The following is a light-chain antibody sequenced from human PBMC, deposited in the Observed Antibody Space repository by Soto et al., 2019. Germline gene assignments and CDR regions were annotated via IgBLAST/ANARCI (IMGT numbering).Light chain of an antibody. CDR1: SSDVGGYNY. Sequence: QSALTQPASVSGSPGQSITISCTGTSSDVGGYNYVSWYQQHPGKVPKLVIYDVRNRPSGVSNRFSGSKSGDTASLTISALQAEDEAVYYCSSYSRSASYVFGTGTKVTVL. CDR3: SSYSRSASYV. CDR2: DVR. V-gene: IGLV2-14*03. J-gene: IGLJ1*01.